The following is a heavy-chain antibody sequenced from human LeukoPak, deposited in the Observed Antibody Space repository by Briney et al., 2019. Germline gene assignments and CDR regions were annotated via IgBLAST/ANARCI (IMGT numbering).Heavy chain of an antibody. CDR1: GYTFISYG. CDR2: ISAYNDNT. Sequence: GASVKVSCKASGYTFISYGISWVRQAPGQGLEWVAWISAYNDNTDFAQKLQGRVTMTTDTSTSTAYMELSSLRSEDTAVYYCARGNVEYSSSFYYYYYYMDVWGKGTTVTVSS. J-gene: IGHJ6*03. CDR3: ARGNVEYSSSFYYYYYYMDV. D-gene: IGHD6-6*01. V-gene: IGHV1-18*01.